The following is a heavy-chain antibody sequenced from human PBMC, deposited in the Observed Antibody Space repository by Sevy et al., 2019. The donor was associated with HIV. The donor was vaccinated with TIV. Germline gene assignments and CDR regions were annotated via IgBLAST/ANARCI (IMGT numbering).Heavy chain of an antibody. CDR1: EYSLNSGYF. CDR3: ARDRTAPRDSDYDSDY. Sequence: SETLSLTCTVSEYSLNSGYFWGWIRQPPGKGLEWIGSIHQSGSSYYNPSLKSRVTMSVDTSKSQFSLKLNSLTAADTAFYYCARDRTAPRDSDYDSDYWGQGILVTVSS. J-gene: IGHJ4*02. D-gene: IGHD5-12*01. V-gene: IGHV4-38-2*02. CDR2: IHQSGSS.